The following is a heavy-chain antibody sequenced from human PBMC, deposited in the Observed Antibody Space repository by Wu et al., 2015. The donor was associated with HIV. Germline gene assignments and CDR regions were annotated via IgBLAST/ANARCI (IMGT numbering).Heavy chain of an antibody. D-gene: IGHD5-24*01. Sequence: QVQLLQSGAEVKKPGASVIISCKASGYTFTDYYIYWVRQAPGQGPEWMGWINSNRGGTKYAQKFQGRVTMSRDTAISTAYMELASLTSDDTAVYYCARLQSLHGLYSNADFWGQGTLVTVFS. CDR3: ARLQSLHGLYSNADF. J-gene: IGHJ4*02. CDR1: GYTFTDYY. V-gene: IGHV1-2*02. CDR2: INSNRGGT.